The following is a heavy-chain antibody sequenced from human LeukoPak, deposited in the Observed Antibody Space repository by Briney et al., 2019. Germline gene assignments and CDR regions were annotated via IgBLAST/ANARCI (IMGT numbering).Heavy chain of an antibody. Sequence: GGSLRLSCAASGFTFSSYAMSWVRQAPGKGLEWVSAISGSGGSTYYADSVKGRFTISRDNSKNTLYLQMNSLRPEDTAVFYCVKDGTSTLDYWGQGTLVTASS. J-gene: IGHJ4*02. CDR2: ISGSGGST. CDR3: VKDGTSTLDY. CDR1: GFTFSSYA. V-gene: IGHV3-23*01. D-gene: IGHD1-26*01.